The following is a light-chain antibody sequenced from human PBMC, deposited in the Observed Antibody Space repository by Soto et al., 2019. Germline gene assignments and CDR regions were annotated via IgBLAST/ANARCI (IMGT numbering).Light chain of an antibody. CDR2: AAS. V-gene: IGKV1-39*01. Sequence: DIQMTQSPSSLSASVGDRVTITCRASQSISSYLNWYQQKPGKAPKLLIYAASSLQSGVPSRFNRSGSGTDFTLTISSLQPEDFATYYCQQSYSTPFTCGQGTRLEIK. CDR3: QQSYSTPFT. CDR1: QSISSY. J-gene: IGKJ5*01.